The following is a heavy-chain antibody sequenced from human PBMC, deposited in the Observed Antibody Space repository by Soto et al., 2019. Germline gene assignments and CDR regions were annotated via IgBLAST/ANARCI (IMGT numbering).Heavy chain of an antibody. CDR2: IYYSGST. CDR1: GGSISSYY. J-gene: IGHJ5*02. CDR3: ARGGGRLHNWFDP. Sequence: SETLSLTCTFSGGSISSYYWSWIRQPPGKGLEWIGYIYYSGSTNYNPSLKSRVTISVDTSKNQFSLKLSSVTAADTAVYYCARGGGRLHNWFDPWGQGTLVTVSS. D-gene: IGHD3-10*01. V-gene: IGHV4-59*01.